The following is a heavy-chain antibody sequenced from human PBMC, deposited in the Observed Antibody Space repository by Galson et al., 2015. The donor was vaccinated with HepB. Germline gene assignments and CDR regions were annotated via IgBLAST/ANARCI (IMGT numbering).Heavy chain of an antibody. V-gene: IGHV3-33*08. J-gene: IGHJ4*02. D-gene: IGHD3-10*01. CDR2: IWFDGSEM. CDR3: ARGRGD. CDR1: GFPFSDYA. Sequence: SLRLSCAASGFPFSDYAMHWVRQAPGKGLEWVAVIWFDGSEMYYGDFVKGRFTISRDNAKNSLFLQMNSLRAEDTAVYYCARGRGDWGQGTLVTVSS.